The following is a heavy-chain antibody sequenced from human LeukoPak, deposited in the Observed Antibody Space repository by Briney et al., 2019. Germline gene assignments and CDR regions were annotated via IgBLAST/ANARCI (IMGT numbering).Heavy chain of an antibody. CDR3: AKSNIGITMIVVLDY. J-gene: IGHJ4*02. V-gene: IGHV3-74*01. D-gene: IGHD3-22*01. CDR1: GFTFSPYW. CDR2: IRSDATTT. Sequence: GGSLRLSCAASGFTFSPYWMHWVRHAPGKGLVWVSHIRSDATTTTYADSVKGRFTISRDNSKNTLYLQMNSLRAEDTAVYYCAKSNIGITMIVVLDYWGQGTLVTVSS.